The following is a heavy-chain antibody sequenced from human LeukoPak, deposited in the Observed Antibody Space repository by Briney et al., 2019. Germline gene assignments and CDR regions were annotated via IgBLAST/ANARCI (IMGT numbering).Heavy chain of an antibody. J-gene: IGHJ5*02. CDR1: GYSISSGYY. CDR3: AGQIAGYDFWIGYYSGGWFDP. D-gene: IGHD3-3*01. Sequence: SETLSLTCAVSGYSISSGYYWGWIRPPPGKGLEWTWSIYYSGSTYYNPSLKSRFTISVDTSKNQFSLKLSSLTAADTAVYYCAGQIAGYDFWIGYYSGGWFDPWGQGTLVTVYS. CDR2: IYYSGST. V-gene: IGHV4-38-2*01.